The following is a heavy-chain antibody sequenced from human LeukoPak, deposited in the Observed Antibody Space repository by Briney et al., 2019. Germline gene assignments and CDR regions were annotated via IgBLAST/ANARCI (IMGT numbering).Heavy chain of an antibody. D-gene: IGHD4-17*01. CDR1: GFSFSDSA. CDR2: IRSELSGYVT. J-gene: IGHJ4*02. CDR3: TRHLGHDDYGDFNDY. V-gene: IGHV3-73*01. Sequence: GGSLRLSCAASGFSFSDSALHWVRQSSGKGLEWVGRIRSELSGYVTAYAASVKGRFTISRDDSKNTAYLQMNSLETEDTAVYYCTRHLGHDDYGDFNDYWGQGILVTVSS.